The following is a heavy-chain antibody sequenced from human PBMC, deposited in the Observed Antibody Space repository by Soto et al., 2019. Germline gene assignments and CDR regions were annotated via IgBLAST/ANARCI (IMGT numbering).Heavy chain of an antibody. D-gene: IGHD3-10*01. CDR2: VDPNDSFA. Sequence: GESLKISCQAFEYSFRIYWISWVRQKPGGGLGWMGRVDPNDSFATESPSFEGHVSISVDKSTNIVYLQWRSLRAPDTATYYWSRHQSGSGNSNFDVWGQGTTVTVSS. V-gene: IGHV5-10-1*01. CDR3: SRHQSGSGNSNFDV. CDR1: EYSFRIYW. J-gene: IGHJ6*02.